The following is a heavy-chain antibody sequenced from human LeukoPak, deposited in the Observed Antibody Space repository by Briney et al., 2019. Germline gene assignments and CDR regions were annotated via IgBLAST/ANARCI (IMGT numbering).Heavy chain of an antibody. CDR3: ARAKEAIIRGVRYYYYMDV. CDR1: GLTFSIHW. V-gene: IGHV3-7*03. Sequence: GGSLRLSCAASGLTFSIHWMNWVRQAPGKGLECVANINQDGGDKYYVDSVKGRFAISRDNAKNSLYLQMNSLRAEDTALYHCARAKEAIIRGVRYYYYMDVWGKGTTVTISS. J-gene: IGHJ6*03. D-gene: IGHD3-10*01. CDR2: INQDGGDK.